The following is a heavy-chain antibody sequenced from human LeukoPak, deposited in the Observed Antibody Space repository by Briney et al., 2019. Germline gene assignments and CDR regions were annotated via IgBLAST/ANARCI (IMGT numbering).Heavy chain of an antibody. CDR2: IDPSDSYT. D-gene: IGHD2-2*01. CDR1: GYSFTSYW. Sequence: GESLKISCKGSGYSFTSYWISWVRQMPGKGLGWMGRIDPSDSYTNYSPPFQGHVTISADKSISTAYLQWSSLKASDTAMYYCASSDIVVVPAAGYDYWGQGTLVTVSS. CDR3: ASSDIVVVPAAGYDY. J-gene: IGHJ4*02. V-gene: IGHV5-10-1*01.